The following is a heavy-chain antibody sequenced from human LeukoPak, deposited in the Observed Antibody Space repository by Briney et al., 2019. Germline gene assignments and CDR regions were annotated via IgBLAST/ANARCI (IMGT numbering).Heavy chain of an antibody. CDR2: ISWNSGSI. CDR3: AKARVAAAGRAPFDY. J-gene: IGHJ4*02. V-gene: IGHV3-9*03. D-gene: IGHD6-13*01. Sequence: PGGSLRLSFAASGFTFDDYAMHWVRQAPGKGLEWVSGISWNSGSIGYADSVKGRFTICRDNAKNSLYLQMNSLRAEDMAVYYCAKARVAAAGRAPFDYWGQGTLVTVSS. CDR1: GFTFDDYA.